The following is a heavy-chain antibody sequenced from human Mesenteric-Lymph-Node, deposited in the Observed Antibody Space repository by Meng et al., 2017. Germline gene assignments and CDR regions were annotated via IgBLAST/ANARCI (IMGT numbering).Heavy chain of an antibody. CDR3: ARDPGLDR. Sequence: QVQLVQSGSELKKPWASVKVSCKASGYTFTASSLNRGRQAPGQGLEWMGRINPHSGGTDYAQNFQGRVTLTRDTSISTAYMQMSGLTSDDTAVYYCARDPGLDRWGRGTLVTVSS. CDR2: INPHSGGT. CDR1: GYTFTASS. J-gene: IGHJ5*02. V-gene: IGHV1-2*06.